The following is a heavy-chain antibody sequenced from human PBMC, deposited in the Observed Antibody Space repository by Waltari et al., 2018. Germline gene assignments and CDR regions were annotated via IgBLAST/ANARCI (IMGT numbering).Heavy chain of an antibody. CDR3: ARDRGRGLYLDS. CDR2: VRGDGRT. D-gene: IGHD2-15*01. CDR1: GDSMSSTYC. J-gene: IGHJ4*02. V-gene: IGHV4-4*02. Sequence: QLQESGPGLVKPSGTLSLTCAVSGDSMSSTYCWSWVRQPPGNGLEWVGQVRGDGRTNYNPSFASRVTVSLDTYKNQFSLMVTSATAADTAVYYCARDRGRGLYLDSWGPGTLVTVSP.